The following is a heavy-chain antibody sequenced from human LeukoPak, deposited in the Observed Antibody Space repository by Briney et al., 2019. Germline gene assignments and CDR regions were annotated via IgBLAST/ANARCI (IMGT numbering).Heavy chain of an antibody. V-gene: IGHV3-7*01. CDR1: GFNFRNYW. D-gene: IGHD1-1*01. Sequence: GGSLRLSCAAYGFNFRNYWMSWVRQAPGKGLEWVANINQDGSQKYYVDSVKGRFTISRDNAKNSLFLQPEILRDGHASVYYCAGEHRQPNNWFDPWGQGTLVTVSS. J-gene: IGHJ5*02. CDR2: INQDGSQK. CDR3: AGEHRQPNNWFDP.